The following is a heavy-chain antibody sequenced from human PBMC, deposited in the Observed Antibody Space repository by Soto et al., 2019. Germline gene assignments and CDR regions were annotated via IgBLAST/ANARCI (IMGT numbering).Heavy chain of an antibody. CDR2: LNHSGST. Sequence: WGTLSLTCAVYGGTFSGYYWSWIGQPQGKGLEWIGELNHSGSTTYNPSLKPRVTISLATSTNHFSLKLRSVTPADTALYYCARNIQPKTRHYGMDVWGQGTTVTVSS. V-gene: IGHV4-34*01. CDR1: GGTFSGYY. CDR3: ARNIQPKTRHYGMDV. D-gene: IGHD5-18*01. J-gene: IGHJ6*02.